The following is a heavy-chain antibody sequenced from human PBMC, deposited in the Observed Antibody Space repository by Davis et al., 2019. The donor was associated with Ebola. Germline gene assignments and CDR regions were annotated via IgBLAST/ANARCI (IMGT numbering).Heavy chain of an antibody. CDR1: GGSFSGYY. J-gene: IGHJ4*02. Sequence: SETLSLTCAVYGGSFSGYYWTWIRQPPGKGLEWIGEINHGGSTNYNPSLKSRVTMSVDTSKNQFSLKLSSVTAADTAVYYCASTIFGVVINPWYFDYWGQGTVVTVSS. CDR3: ASTIFGVVINPWYFDY. CDR2: INHGGST. V-gene: IGHV4-34*01. D-gene: IGHD3-3*01.